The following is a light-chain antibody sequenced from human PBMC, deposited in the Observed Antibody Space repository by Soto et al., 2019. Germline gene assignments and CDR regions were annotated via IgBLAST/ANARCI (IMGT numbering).Light chain of an antibody. CDR1: QGVSANY. Sequence: EIVLTQSPGTLSLSPGDRATLSCRASQGVSANYLAWYQHKVGQAPRLLIDGASSRATGIPDRFSGNGSETAFTLTISTLEPEDLAVSYCHQYGSTPFTFGPGTKVDIK. V-gene: IGKV3-20*01. CDR2: GAS. J-gene: IGKJ3*01. CDR3: HQYGSTPFT.